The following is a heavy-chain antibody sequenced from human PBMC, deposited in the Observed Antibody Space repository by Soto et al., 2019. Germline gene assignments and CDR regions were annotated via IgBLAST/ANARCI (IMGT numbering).Heavy chain of an antibody. CDR1: GFTFSSYA. D-gene: IGHD2-15*01. Sequence: EVQLLESGGGLVQPGGSLRLSCAASGFTFSSYAMSWVRQAPGQGLEWVSVISGSGGYTYYADSVKGRFTISRDNSKNTLYLQMNSLRAEDTAVYYCAKWTVVVVAATRGGDFDYWGQGTLVTVSS. CDR2: ISGSGGYT. V-gene: IGHV3-23*01. J-gene: IGHJ4*02. CDR3: AKWTVVVVAATRGGDFDY.